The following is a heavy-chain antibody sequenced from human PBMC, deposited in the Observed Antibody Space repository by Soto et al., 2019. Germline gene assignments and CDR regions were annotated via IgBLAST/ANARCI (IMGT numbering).Heavy chain of an antibody. D-gene: IGHD1-1*01. CDR2: ISAHNGNT. Sequence: QVHLVQSGAEWKKPGASVKVSGKGSGYDFTTYGITWLRQAPGQGLEWMAWISAHNGNTDYAQKLQGRVTVTRDTSTSTAYMELRSLRSDDTAVYYCARGRYGDYWGQGALVTVSS. CDR1: GYDFTTYG. J-gene: IGHJ4*02. CDR3: ARGRYGDY. V-gene: IGHV1-18*01.